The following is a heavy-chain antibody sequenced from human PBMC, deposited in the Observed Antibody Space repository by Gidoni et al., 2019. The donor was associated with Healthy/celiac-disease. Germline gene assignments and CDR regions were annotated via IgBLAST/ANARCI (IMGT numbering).Heavy chain of an antibody. CDR3: ARDDTAMVRHYYYGMDV. V-gene: IGHV3-48*02. J-gene: IGHJ6*02. Sequence: EVQLVESGGGLVQPGGSLRLSCAASGFTFSSYSMNWVRQAPGKGLEWVSYISISSSTIYYADSVKGRFTISRDNAKNSLYLQLNSLRDEDTAVYYCARDDTAMVRHYYYGMDVWGQGTTVTVSS. D-gene: IGHD5-18*01. CDR1: GFTFSSYS. CDR2: ISISSSTI.